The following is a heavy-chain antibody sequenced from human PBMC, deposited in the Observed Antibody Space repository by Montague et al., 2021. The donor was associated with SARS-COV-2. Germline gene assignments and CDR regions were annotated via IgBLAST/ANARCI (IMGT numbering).Heavy chain of an antibody. CDR2: INHIGTT. D-gene: IGHD3-22*01. Sequence: SETLSLTCAVYGGSFSDYYWTWIRQSPGKGLEWIGEINHIGTTNYNPSLKSRVSISKDTSKNQISLRLNSATAADTAVYYCARDGLTIHMRVIVRAWASNWFDPWGQGTLVTVSS. V-gene: IGHV4-34*01. J-gene: IGHJ5*02. CDR3: ARDGLTIHMRVIVRAWASNWFDP. CDR1: GGSFSDYY.